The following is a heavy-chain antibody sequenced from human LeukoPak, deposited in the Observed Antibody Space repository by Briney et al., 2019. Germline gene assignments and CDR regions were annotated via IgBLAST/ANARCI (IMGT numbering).Heavy chain of an antibody. CDR2: INPNSGVT. J-gene: IGHJ4*02. CDR1: GYTFTDYY. Sequence: ASVTVSCKASGYTFTDYYMHWVRQAPGQGLEWMGWINPNSGVTNYALKFQGRVTMTRDTSISTAYMELSRLRSDDTAFYYCARENYYFDYWGQGTLVTVSS. V-gene: IGHV1-2*02. CDR3: ARENYYFDY.